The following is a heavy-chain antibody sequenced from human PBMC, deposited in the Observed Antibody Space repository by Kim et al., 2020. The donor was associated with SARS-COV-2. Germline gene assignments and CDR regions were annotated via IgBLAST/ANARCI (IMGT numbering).Heavy chain of an antibody. J-gene: IGHJ4*02. V-gene: IGHV1-2*02. CDR3: AREATVTTGYYFDY. Sequence: AQKFQGRVTMTRDTSISTAYMELSRLRSDDTAVYYCAREATVTTGYYFDYWGQGTLVTVSS. D-gene: IGHD4-17*01.